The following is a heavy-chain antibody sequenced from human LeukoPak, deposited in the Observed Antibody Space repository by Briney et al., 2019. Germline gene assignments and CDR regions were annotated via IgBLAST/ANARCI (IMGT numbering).Heavy chain of an antibody. V-gene: IGHV1-18*01. Sequence: ASVKVSCKASGYTFTSYGISWVRQAPGQGLEWMGWISAYNGNTNYAQKLQGRVTMTTDTSTSTAYMELRSLRSDDTAVYYCARGSPYYYGSGSFHYWGQGTLVTVSS. CDR2: ISAYNGNT. D-gene: IGHD3-10*01. CDR3: ARGSPYYYGSGSFHY. J-gene: IGHJ4*02. CDR1: GYTFTSYG.